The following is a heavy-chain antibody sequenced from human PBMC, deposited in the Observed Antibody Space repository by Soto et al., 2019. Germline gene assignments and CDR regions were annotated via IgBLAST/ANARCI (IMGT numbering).Heavy chain of an antibody. CDR3: ARAGGYLTTVYDH. J-gene: IGHJ4*02. CDR2: ISYDGSNK. CDR1: GFTFSSYA. Sequence: GGSLRLSCAASGFTFSSYAMHWVRQAPGKGLEWVAVISYDGSNKYYADSVKGRFTISRDNSKNTLYLQMNSLRAEDTAVYYCARAGGYLTTVYDHWGQGTLVTVSS. D-gene: IGHD5-18*01. V-gene: IGHV3-30-3*01.